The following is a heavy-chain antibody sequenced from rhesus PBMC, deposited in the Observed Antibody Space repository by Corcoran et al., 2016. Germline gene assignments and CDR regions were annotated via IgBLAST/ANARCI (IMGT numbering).Heavy chain of an antibody. Sequence: EVQLVQSGAEVKKPGASVKISCKASGYTFTDYYLHWVRQAPGKGLEWMGRVDPEDGEVIHAQKFQDRVTITADTSTDTAYMGLSSLRSEDTAVYYCATLAAFDYWGQGVLVTVSS. V-gene: IGHV1-111*02. CDR3: ATLAAFDY. CDR1: GYTFTDYY. CDR2: VDPEDGEV. J-gene: IGHJ4*01.